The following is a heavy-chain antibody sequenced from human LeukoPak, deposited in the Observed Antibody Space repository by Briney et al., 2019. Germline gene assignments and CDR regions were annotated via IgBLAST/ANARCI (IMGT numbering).Heavy chain of an antibody. CDR3: XRXXXPAXINYYYYYYMDV. CDR1: GFTFSDYY. D-gene: IGHD2-2*01. V-gene: IGHV3-11*04. Sequence: GGSLXXSCAASGFTFSDYYMSWIHQAPGKGLEWVSYISSSGSTISYADSVKGRFTISRDNAKKSLYLQMDSLRAEDTALYYXXRXXXPAXINYYYYYYMDVWGKGTTVTVSS. CDR2: ISSSGSTI. J-gene: IGHJ6*03.